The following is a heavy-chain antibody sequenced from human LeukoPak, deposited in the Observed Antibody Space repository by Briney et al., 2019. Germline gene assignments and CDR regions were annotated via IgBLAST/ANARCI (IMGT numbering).Heavy chain of an antibody. J-gene: IGHJ4*02. D-gene: IGHD5-18*01. CDR2: IAAAGGDT. V-gene: IGHV3-23*01. CDR3: AKDIGPFFTAMATYFDY. CDR1: GFTFSTYV. Sequence: PGGSLRLSCAASGFTFSTYVMIWVRQAPGKGLEWVSAIAAAGGDTYYADSVKGRFTISRDNSKNTLYLQMNNLRVEDTALYYCAKDIGPFFTAMATYFDYWGQGTLVTVSS.